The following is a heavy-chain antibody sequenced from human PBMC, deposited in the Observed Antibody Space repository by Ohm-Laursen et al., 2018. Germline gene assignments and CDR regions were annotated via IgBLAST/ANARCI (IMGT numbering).Heavy chain of an antibody. Sequence: SLRLSCAASGFTFSSYGMDWVRQAPGKGLEWVALMSNDGSNKYYADSVKGRFTISRDNSKNTLYLQMNSLRAEDTAMYFCAKEGGYDYDWGSPRGYYFDYWGQGTPVTVSS. CDR3: AKEGGYDYDWGSPRGYYFDY. CDR2: MSNDGSNK. CDR1: GFTFSSYG. J-gene: IGHJ4*02. D-gene: IGHD3-16*01. V-gene: IGHV3-30*18.